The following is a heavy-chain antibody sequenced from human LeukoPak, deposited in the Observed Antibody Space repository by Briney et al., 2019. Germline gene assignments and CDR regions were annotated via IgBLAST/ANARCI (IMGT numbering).Heavy chain of an antibody. CDR3: ASRSSIAVAAGVGAFDI. J-gene: IGHJ3*02. D-gene: IGHD6-19*01. V-gene: IGHV4-34*01. Sequence: PSETLSLTCAVYGGSFSGYYWSWIRQPPGKGLEWIGEINHSGSTNYNPSLKSRVTISVDTSKNQFSLKLSSVTAADTAVYYCASRSSIAVAAGVGAFDIWGQGTMVTVSS. CDR1: GGSFSGYY. CDR2: INHSGST.